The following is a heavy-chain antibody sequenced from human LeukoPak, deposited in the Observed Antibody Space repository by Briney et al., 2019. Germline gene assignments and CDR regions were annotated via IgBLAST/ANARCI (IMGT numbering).Heavy chain of an antibody. D-gene: IGHD2-2*01. CDR1: GYSISSGYY. J-gene: IGHJ6*03. Sequence: SETLSLTCTVSGYSISSGYYWVWIRQPPGKGLEWIGSIYRSGSTNYNPSLKSRVTISVDTSKNQFSRKVNSVTAADTAVYYCARGDCSSTICYSPMDVWGKGTTVTVSS. V-gene: IGHV4-38-2*02. CDR2: IYRSGST. CDR3: ARGDCSSTICYSPMDV.